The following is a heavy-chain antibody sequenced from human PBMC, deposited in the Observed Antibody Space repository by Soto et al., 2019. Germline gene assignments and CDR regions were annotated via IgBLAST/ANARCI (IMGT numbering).Heavy chain of an antibody. D-gene: IGHD3-3*01. CDR3: ARDPKGAVLRFLEWRLDWGMDV. CDR2: IGTAGDT. CDR1: GFTFSSYD. J-gene: IGHJ6*02. Sequence: GGSLRLSCAASGFTFSSYDMHWVRQATGKGLEWVSAIGTAGDTYYPGSVKGRFTISRENAKNSLYLQMNSLRAEDTAVYYCARDPKGAVLRFLEWRLDWGMDVWGQGTTVTVSS. V-gene: IGHV3-13*01.